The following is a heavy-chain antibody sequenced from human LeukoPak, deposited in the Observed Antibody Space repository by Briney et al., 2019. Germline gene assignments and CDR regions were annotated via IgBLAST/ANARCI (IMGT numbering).Heavy chain of an antibody. D-gene: IGHD1-7*01. J-gene: IGHJ4*02. Sequence: QPGGSLRLSCAASGFTFSSFSMNWVRQAPGKGLEWVSYIRSSGTSTDYTGSVKGRFTISRDNAKNSLYLQMNSLRAEDTAVYYCARMNYVSSGWGAPFDYWGQGTLVTVSS. CDR3: ARMNYVSSGWGAPFDY. V-gene: IGHV3-48*04. CDR2: IRSSGTST. CDR1: GFTFSSFS.